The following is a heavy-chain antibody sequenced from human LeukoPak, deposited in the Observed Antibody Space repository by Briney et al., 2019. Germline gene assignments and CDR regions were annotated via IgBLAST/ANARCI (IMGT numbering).Heavy chain of an antibody. CDR2: INHSGST. J-gene: IGHJ3*02. CDR3: ARGAAGGGSNGSKAFDI. V-gene: IGHV4-34*01. Sequence: SETLSLTCAVYGGSFSGYYWSWIRQPPGKGLEWIGEINHSGSTNYNPSLKSRVTISVDTSKNQFSLKLSSVTAADTAVYYCARGAAGGGSNGSKAFDIWGQGTMVTVSS. D-gene: IGHD5-24*01. CDR1: GGSFSGYY.